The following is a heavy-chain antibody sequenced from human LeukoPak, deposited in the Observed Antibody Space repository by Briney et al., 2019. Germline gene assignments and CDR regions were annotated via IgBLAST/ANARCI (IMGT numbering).Heavy chain of an antibody. CDR3: ARDRYYDRSGYSPPSD. CDR1: GYTFTGYY. CDR2: ISAYNGNT. V-gene: IGHV1-18*04. Sequence: GASVKVSCKASGYTFTGYYMHWVRQAPGQGLEWMGWISAYNGNTNYAQKLQGRVTMTTDTSTSTAYMELRSLRSDDTAVYYCARDRYYDRSGYSPPSDWGQGTMVTVSS. J-gene: IGHJ3*01. D-gene: IGHD3-22*01.